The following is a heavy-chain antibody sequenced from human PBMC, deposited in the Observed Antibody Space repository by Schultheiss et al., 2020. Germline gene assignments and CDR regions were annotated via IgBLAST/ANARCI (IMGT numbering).Heavy chain of an antibody. D-gene: IGHD3-3*01. CDR1: GGSISSSSYY. CDR2: IYYSGST. J-gene: IGHJ5*02. Sequence: SETLSLTCTVSGGSISSSSYYWGWIRQPPGKGLEWIGSIYYSGSTYYNPSLKSRVTISVDTSKNQFSLKLSSVTAADTAVYYCARVGNDFWSGYRLNWFDPWGQGNLGTVSS. V-gene: IGHV4-39*07. CDR3: ARVGNDFWSGYRLNWFDP.